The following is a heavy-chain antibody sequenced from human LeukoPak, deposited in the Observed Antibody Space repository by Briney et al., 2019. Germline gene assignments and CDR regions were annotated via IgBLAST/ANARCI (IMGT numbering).Heavy chain of an antibody. CDR2: IKQDGSEK. CDR1: GFTFSSYW. J-gene: IGHJ4*02. V-gene: IGHV3-7*03. CDR3: AKDRLPDSGYDIDS. D-gene: IGHD5-12*01. Sequence: GGSLRLSCAASGFTFSSYWMSWVRQAPGKGLEWVANIKQDGSEKYYVDSVKGRFTISRDNAKNTVYLQLNSLRAEDTALYYCAKDRLPDSGYDIDSWGQGTLVTVSS.